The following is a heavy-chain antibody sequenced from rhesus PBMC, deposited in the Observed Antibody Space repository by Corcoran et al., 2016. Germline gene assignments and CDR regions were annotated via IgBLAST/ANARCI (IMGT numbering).Heavy chain of an antibody. D-gene: IGHD4-17*01. J-gene: IGHJ4*01. V-gene: IGHV4-80*01. Sequence: QVQLQESGPGLVKPSETLSLTCAVSGGSFSSYWWSWTRQPPGKGLEWIGEINGNSGRTNYNPSLKSRVTISKDASKNQFSLKLTSVTAADTAVHYCVRNGDYYFDYWGQGVLVTVSS. CDR2: INGNSGRT. CDR3: VRNGDYYFDY. CDR1: GGSFSSYW.